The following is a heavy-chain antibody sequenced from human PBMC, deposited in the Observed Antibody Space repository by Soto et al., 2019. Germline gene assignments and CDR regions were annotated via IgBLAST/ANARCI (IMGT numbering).Heavy chain of an antibody. V-gene: IGHV4-4*07. J-gene: IGHJ4*02. Sequence: SETLSLTCTVSGGSISSYYWSWIRQPAGKGLEWIGRIYTSGSTNYNPSLKSRVIMSVDTSKNQFSLKLSSVTAADTAVYYCASAPSRYYGSGSLFDYWGQGTLVTVSS. CDR2: IYTSGST. D-gene: IGHD3-10*01. CDR3: ASAPSRYYGSGSLFDY. CDR1: GGSISSYY.